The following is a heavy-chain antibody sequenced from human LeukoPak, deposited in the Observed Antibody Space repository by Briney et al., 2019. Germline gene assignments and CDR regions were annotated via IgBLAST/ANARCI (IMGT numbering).Heavy chain of an antibody. J-gene: IGHJ5*02. CDR1: GVSMRSYY. V-gene: IGHV4-4*07. CDR3: ARGDFYDGGGRNWFGP. Sequence: SETLSLTCTVSGVSMRSYYWNFIRQPAGKGLEWIGRIHTSGTTYYNASLESRVTMSVDTSKNQFSLRLTSVTAADTAVYYCARGDFYDGGGRNWFGPWGQGTLVTVSS. CDR2: IHTSGTT. D-gene: IGHD3-16*01.